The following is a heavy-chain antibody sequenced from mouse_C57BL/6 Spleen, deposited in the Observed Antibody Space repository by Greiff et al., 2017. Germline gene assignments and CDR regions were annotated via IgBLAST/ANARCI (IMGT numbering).Heavy chain of an antibody. V-gene: IGHV2-6*01. D-gene: IGHD1-1*01. J-gene: IGHJ4*01. CDR1: GFSLTSYG. CDR3: AGTTVGAMDY. Sequence: VQLQEPGPGLVAPSQSLSITCTVSGFSLTSYGVDWVRQSPGKGLEWLGVIWGVGSTNYNSALKSRLSISKDNSKSQVCLKMNSLQTDDTAMYYCAGTTVGAMDYWGQGTSVTVSS. CDR2: IWGVGST.